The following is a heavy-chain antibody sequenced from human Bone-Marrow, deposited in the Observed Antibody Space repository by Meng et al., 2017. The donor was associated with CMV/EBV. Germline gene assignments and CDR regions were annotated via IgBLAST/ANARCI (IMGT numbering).Heavy chain of an antibody. V-gene: IGHV1-69*05. CDR1: GGTFSSYA. CDR2: IIPIFGTA. CDR3: ARGSGGMGYCSSTSCYPH. J-gene: IGHJ4*02. Sequence: SVKVSCKASGGTFSSYAISWVRQAPGQGLEWMGGIIPIFGTANYAQKFQGRVTITTDESTSTAYMELSSLRSEDTAVYYCARGSGGMGYCSSTSCYPHWGQGTLVAVSS. D-gene: IGHD2-2*01.